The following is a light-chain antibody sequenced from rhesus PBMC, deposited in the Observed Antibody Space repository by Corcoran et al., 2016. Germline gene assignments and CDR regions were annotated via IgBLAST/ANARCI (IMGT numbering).Light chain of an antibody. CDR2: KAS. CDR1: HGRSSS. J-gene: IGKJ1*01. V-gene: IGKV1-21*01. CDR3: QQYDKTPWT. Sequence: IQITQSPSSLPALLRDTVLKTRRSIHGRSSSLACYQQKPGKAPNLLIYKASNLQSGVPSRFSGSRASTDFTLPRSSRPSEDFAAYYCQQYDKTPWTVELGVKVEIK.